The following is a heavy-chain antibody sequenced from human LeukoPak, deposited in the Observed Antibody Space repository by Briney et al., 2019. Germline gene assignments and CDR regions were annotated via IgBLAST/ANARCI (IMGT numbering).Heavy chain of an antibody. CDR1: GDSISNYY. Sequence: SETLSLTCTVSGDSISNYYWTWIRQPPGKGLEWIGYIYYSGTTDYNPSLRGRVTMSIDTSKSHFSLKLNSLTAADTAVYYCARDLLGYYFGSGNYGSFDTWGQGTLVTVSS. V-gene: IGHV4-59*01. CDR3: ARDLLGYYFGSGNYGSFDT. J-gene: IGHJ5*02. CDR2: IYYSGTT. D-gene: IGHD3-10*01.